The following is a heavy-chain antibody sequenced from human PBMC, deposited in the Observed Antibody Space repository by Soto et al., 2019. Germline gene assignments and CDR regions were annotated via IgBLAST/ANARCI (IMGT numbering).Heavy chain of an antibody. V-gene: IGHV3-21*01. CDR1: VFMFIAYT. J-gene: IGHJ4*02. Sequence: PGWSLRLSCAASVFMFIAYTMSWVRQAPGKGLEWLSSITSNSDHIDYADSVRGRFTVSRDNARKSLYLQMDSLGAEDTGVYYCATPYYYNHWGPGTLVTVSS. CDR2: ITSNSDHI. CDR3: ATPYYYNH.